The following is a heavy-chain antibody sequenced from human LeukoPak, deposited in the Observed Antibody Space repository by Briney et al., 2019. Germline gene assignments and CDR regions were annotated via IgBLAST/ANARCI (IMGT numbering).Heavy chain of an antibody. J-gene: IGHJ3*02. CDR3: ARQRSDAFDI. CDR2: IYRRGST. Sequence: SETLSLTXAVSGYSISSGYYWGWIRQPPGKGLEWIGSIYRRGSTYYNPPLKSRVTISVDTPKNQFSLKLSSVTAAHTAVYYCARQRSDAFDIWGQGTMVTVSS. V-gene: IGHV4-38-2*01. CDR1: GYSISSGYY. D-gene: IGHD6-25*01.